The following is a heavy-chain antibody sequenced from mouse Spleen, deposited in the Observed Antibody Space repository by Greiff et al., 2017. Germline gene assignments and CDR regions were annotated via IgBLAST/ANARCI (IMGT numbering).Heavy chain of an antibody. Sequence: VHLVESGPGLVAPSQSLSITCPVSGFSLTSYGVDWVRQSPGKGLEWLGVIWGGGSTNYNSALKSRLSISKDNSKSQVFLKMNSLQTDDTAMYYCASGGYYAGAWFAYWGQGTLVTVSA. CDR3: ASGGYYAGAWFAY. V-gene: IGHV2-6*01. CDR2: IWGGGST. D-gene: IGHD2-3*01. CDR1: GFSLTSYG. J-gene: IGHJ3*01.